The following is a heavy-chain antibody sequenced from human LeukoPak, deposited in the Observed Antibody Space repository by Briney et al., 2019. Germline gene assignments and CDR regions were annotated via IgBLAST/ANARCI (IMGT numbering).Heavy chain of an antibody. Sequence: GGSLRLSCAASGFTFSNAWMTWVRQAPGKGLEWVSAISGSGGSTYYADSVRGRFTISRDDSKNTLSLEMNSLRAEDTAVYHCAKDQHSSGWYVADYWGQGTLVTVSS. J-gene: IGHJ4*02. CDR2: ISGSGGST. CDR1: GFTFSNAW. CDR3: AKDQHSSGWYVADY. D-gene: IGHD6-19*01. V-gene: IGHV3-23*01.